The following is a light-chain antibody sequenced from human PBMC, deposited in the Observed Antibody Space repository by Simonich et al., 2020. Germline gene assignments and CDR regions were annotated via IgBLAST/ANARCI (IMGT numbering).Light chain of an antibody. J-gene: IGLJ3*02. CDR3: VLYMGSGIWV. CDR1: SGSVSTSYY. CDR2: STN. Sequence: QTVVTQEPSFSVSPGGTVTLTCGLSSGSVSTSYYPSWYQQTPGQAPRTLRYSTNPRSSGGPERFSGSILGNKAALTITGAQADDESDYYCVLYMGSGIWVFGGGTKLTVL. V-gene: IGLV8-61*01.